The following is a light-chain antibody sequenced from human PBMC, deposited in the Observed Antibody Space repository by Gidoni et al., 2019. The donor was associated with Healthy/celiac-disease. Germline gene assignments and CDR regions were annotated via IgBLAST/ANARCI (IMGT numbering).Light chain of an antibody. J-gene: IGKJ4*01. Sequence: DIQMTQSPSALSASIGDRVTITCRASQGSSNYLAWFQQKPGKAPKSLIYAASNLQSGVPSRFSGSGSGTDFTLTISSLQPEDSATYYCQQYYTYPLGFGGGTKVEIQ. V-gene: IGKV1-16*01. CDR1: QGSSNY. CDR3: QQYYTYPLG. CDR2: AAS.